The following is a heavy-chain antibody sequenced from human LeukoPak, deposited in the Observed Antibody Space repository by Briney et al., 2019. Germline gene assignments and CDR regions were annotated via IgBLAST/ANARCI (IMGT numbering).Heavy chain of an antibody. CDR2: IYSGGST. J-gene: IGHJ4*02. V-gene: IGHV3-66*02. D-gene: IGHD2-2*01. CDR1: GFTVSSNY. CDR3: ARTGPSSQLLFGY. Sequence: GGSLRLSCAASGFTVSSNYMSWVRQAPGKGLEWVSVIYSGGSTYYADSVKGRFTNSRDNSKNTLYLQMNSLRAEDTAVYYCARTGPSSQLLFGYWGQGNLVTVSS.